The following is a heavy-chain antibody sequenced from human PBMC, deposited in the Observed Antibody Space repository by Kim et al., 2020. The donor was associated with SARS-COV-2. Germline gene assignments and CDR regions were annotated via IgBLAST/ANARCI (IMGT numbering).Heavy chain of an antibody. D-gene: IGHD6-13*01. Sequence: GESLKISCKGSGYSFTSYWISWVRQMPGKGLEWMGRIDPSDSYTNYSPSFQGHVTISADKSISTAYLQWSSLKASDTAMYYCARQGEMSSSWYSGVRFSGFDYWGQGTLVTVSS. CDR2: IDPSDSYT. CDR1: GYSFTSYW. CDR3: ARQGEMSSSWYSGVRFSGFDY. J-gene: IGHJ4*02. V-gene: IGHV5-10-1*01.